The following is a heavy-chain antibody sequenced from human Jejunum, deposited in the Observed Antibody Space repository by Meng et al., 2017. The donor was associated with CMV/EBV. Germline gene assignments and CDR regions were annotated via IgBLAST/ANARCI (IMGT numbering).Heavy chain of an antibody. CDR3: ARVRALTYLDAFDI. Sequence: GGTFSSYAISWVRQAPGQGLEWMGGIIPIFGTANYAQKFQGRVTITTDESTSTAYMELSSLRSEDTAVYYCARVRALTYLDAFDIWGQGTMVTVSS. V-gene: IGHV1-69*05. CDR2: IIPIFGTA. D-gene: IGHD3-10*01. J-gene: IGHJ3*02. CDR1: GGTFSSYA.